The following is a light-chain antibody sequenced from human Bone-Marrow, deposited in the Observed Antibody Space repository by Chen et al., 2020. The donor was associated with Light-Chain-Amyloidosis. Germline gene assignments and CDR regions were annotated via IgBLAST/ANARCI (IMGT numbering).Light chain of an antibody. CDR3: QSADSSGTYEVI. J-gene: IGLJ2*01. Sequence: SYELTQPPSVSVSPGQTARITCSGDDLPTKYAYWYQQKPGQAPVLVIHRDTERPSGISERFSGSSSGTTATLTISAVQAGDEADYHCQSADSSGTYEVIFGGGTKLTVL. CDR1: DLPTKY. V-gene: IGLV3-25*03. CDR2: RDT.